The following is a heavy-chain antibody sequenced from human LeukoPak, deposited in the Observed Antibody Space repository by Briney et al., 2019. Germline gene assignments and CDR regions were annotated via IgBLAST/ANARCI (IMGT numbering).Heavy chain of an antibody. J-gene: IGHJ4*02. V-gene: IGHV3-23*01. CDR3: AKVRPGDRHKYYFDY. Sequence: PGGSLRLSCAASGLTFSSYAMSWVRQAPGKGLEWVSAISGSGGSTYYADSVKGRFTISRDNSKSTLYLQMNSLRAEDTAVYYCAKVRPGDRHKYYFDYWGQGTLVTVSS. CDR1: GLTFSSYA. D-gene: IGHD3-16*02. CDR2: ISGSGGST.